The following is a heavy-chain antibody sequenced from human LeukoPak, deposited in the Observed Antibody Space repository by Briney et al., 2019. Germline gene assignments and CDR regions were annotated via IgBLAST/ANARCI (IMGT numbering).Heavy chain of an antibody. D-gene: IGHD1-1*01. Sequence: SETLSLTCTVSGGSISSSGYYWGWIRQPPGKGLEWIGSVYYSGSSFYSPSLKSRVTISVDMSKYQFSLRLNSVTAADTAVYYCARDEGYATGFDRDYWGQGTLVTVSS. CDR1: GGSISSSGYY. V-gene: IGHV4-39*07. CDR2: VYYSGSS. CDR3: ARDEGYATGFDRDY. J-gene: IGHJ4*02.